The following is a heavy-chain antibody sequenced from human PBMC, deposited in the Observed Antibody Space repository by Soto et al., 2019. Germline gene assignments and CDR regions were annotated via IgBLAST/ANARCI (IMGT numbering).Heavy chain of an antibody. V-gene: IGHV5-10-1*01. CDR3: ASGGSGWSY. D-gene: IGHD6-19*01. Sequence: EVQLVQSGAEVKEPGESLRISCEVSGYSFTTYWISWVRQMPGKGLEWMGRIAPSDSSTSYSPSFQGHVTISADNSINTAYLQWTSLKASDTAMYYGASGGSGWSYCGQGTLVTASS. CDR1: GYSFTTYW. CDR2: IAPSDSST. J-gene: IGHJ4*02.